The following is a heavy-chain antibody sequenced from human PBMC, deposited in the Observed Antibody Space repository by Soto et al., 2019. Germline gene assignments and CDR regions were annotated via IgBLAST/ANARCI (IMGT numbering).Heavy chain of an antibody. CDR1: GGSISSNNW. D-gene: IGHD6-19*01. J-gene: IGHJ4*02. CDR2: IFHSGTT. V-gene: IGHV4-4*02. CDR3: ARVRDSSAWYPELQDY. Sequence: QVQLQESGPGLVKPSGTLSLTCTVSGGSISSNNWWSWVRQPPGKGLEWIGEIFHSGTTNYNPSLKSRVTISVDKSRNQFSLRLSSVTAADTAVYYCARVRDSSAWYPELQDYWGQGTLVTVSS.